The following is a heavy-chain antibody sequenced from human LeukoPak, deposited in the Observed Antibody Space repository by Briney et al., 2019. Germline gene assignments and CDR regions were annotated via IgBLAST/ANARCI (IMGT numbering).Heavy chain of an antibody. Sequence: SETLSLTCTVSGDSVSNGNYYWSWLRQPPGQPLEWIGYIYYTGNTYYNPSLEGRVTLSVDTSKNQFSVKLSSVTAADTAVYYCARAPYYDFWIQGWFDPWGQGTLVTVSS. J-gene: IGHJ5*02. CDR2: IYYTGNT. D-gene: IGHD3-3*01. CDR1: GDSVSNGNYY. V-gene: IGHV4-61*01. CDR3: ARAPYYDFWIQGWFDP.